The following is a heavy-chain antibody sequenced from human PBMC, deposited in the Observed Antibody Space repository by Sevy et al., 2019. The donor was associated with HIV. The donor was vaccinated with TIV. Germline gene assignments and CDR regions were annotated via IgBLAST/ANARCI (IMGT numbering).Heavy chain of an antibody. V-gene: IGHV3-23*01. J-gene: IGHJ4*02. D-gene: IGHD4-17*01. Sequence: GGSLRLSCEASGFTFSRYAMSWVRQTPGKGLEWVSSVSLSGDITRYADSVKGRFTITRDISKNTVYLQMKSLRADDKAVDYCAKDDCGDSCSLAYWGQGTLVTVSS. CDR2: VSLSGDIT. CDR3: AKDDCGDSCSLAY. CDR1: GFTFSRYA.